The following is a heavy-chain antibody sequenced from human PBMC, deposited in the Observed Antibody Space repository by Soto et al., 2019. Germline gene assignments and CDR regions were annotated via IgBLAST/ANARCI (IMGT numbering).Heavy chain of an antibody. CDR3: ATPILRDFYYYGLDV. D-gene: IGHD2-8*02. CDR2: MSDSGGST. J-gene: IGHJ6*02. Sequence: EVQLLESGGGLVQPGGSLRLSCVASGFTFSSYAMNWVRQAPGKGLEWVSVMSDSGGSTNYADSVKGRFTISRDNAKNTLYLQMNSLRVEDSAIYYCATPILRDFYYYGLDVWGQGTTITVAS. CDR1: GFTFSSYA. V-gene: IGHV3-23*01.